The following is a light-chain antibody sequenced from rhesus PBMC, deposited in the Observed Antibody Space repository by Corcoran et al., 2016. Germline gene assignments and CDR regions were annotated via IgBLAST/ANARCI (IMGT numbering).Light chain of an antibody. Sequence: QAALTQPRSVSGSPGQSVTISCTGTSSDIGGYNYVSWYKQHPGTAPKLMIYEVSNRLSGVSDRFSASKAGNTASLTISGLQAEDEADYHCSSYAGSDTFVFESGTKLTVL. CDR3: SSYAGSDTFV. V-gene: IGLV2-32*02. CDR2: EVS. J-gene: IGLJ6*01. CDR1: SSDIGGYNY.